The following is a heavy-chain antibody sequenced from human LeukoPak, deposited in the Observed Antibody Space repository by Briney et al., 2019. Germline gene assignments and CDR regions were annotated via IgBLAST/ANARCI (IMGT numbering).Heavy chain of an antibody. Sequence: PSETLSLTCAVYGGSFSGYYWSWIRQPPGKGLEWIGEINHSGSTNYNPSLKSRVTISVDTSKNQFSLKLSSVTAADTAVYYCARIAVAGFDYWSQGTLVTVSS. CDR2: INHSGST. CDR1: GGSFSGYY. CDR3: ARIAVAGFDY. V-gene: IGHV4-34*01. J-gene: IGHJ4*02. D-gene: IGHD6-19*01.